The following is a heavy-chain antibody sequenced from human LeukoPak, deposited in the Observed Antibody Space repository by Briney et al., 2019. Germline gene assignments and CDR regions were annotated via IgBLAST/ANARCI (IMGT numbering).Heavy chain of an antibody. CDR3: ARETSQKGAHYMDV. CDR2: IYYSGYT. J-gene: IGHJ6*03. CDR1: GVSINTYY. V-gene: IGHV4-59*01. Sequence: SETLSLTCSVSGVSINTYYWSWIRQPPGKGLEWIGNIYYSGYTTYSPSLRSRVTISVDTSKNQFSLKLSSVTAADTPVYYCARETSQKGAHYMDVWGKGTTITISS. D-gene: IGHD3-16*01.